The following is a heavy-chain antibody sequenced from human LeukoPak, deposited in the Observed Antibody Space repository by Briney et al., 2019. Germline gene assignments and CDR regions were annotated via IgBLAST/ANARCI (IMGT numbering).Heavy chain of an antibody. CDR1: GFTVSNNY. V-gene: IGHV3-66*01. CDR2: IYSGGST. D-gene: IGHD3-22*01. Sequence: PGGSLRLSCAASGFTVSNNYMRWVRQAPGKGLEWVSLIYSGGSTYYADSVKGRFIISRDNSKNTLYLQMNSLRAEDTAVYYCARDLGQYYDTSDNWFDPWGQGTLVTVSS. J-gene: IGHJ5*02. CDR3: ARDLGQYYDTSDNWFDP.